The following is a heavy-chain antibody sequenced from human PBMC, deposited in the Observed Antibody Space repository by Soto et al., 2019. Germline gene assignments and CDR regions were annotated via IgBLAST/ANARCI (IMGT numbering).Heavy chain of an antibody. D-gene: IGHD4-17*01. CDR1: GLSFRDAW. V-gene: IGHV3-15*01. CDR3: TWMNTVTSVYN. CDR2: SRGGGGTA. Sequence: EAQLVDSGGGLVKPGESLTLSCEVSGLSFRDAWLTWVRQAPGKGLEWVGHSRGGGGTADYAAPVQGRFRILRDLSKNTMYLQMNSLHPDATVFYYCTWMNTVTSVYNLGRGTLVTVSS. J-gene: IGHJ4*02.